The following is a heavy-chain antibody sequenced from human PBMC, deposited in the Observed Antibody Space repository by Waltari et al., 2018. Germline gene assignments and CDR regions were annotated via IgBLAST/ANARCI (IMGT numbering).Heavy chain of an antibody. V-gene: IGHV3-15*01. Sequence: QLVESGGGLVKPGGSLRLSCAASGFTFTNAWMSWGRQAPGKGVEWVCRIQRNTDGGKTDYAAPVKGRFTISRDDSKTTVFLQMNSLKSEDTAVYYCTTDTPYLNYMDVWGRGTTVTVSS. CDR3: TTDTPYLNYMDV. J-gene: IGHJ6*03. CDR1: GFTFTNAW. D-gene: IGHD2-15*01. CDR2: IQRNTDGGKT.